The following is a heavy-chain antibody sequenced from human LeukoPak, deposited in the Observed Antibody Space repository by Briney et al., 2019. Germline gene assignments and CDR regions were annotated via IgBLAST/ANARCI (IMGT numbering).Heavy chain of an antibody. CDR3: TRQSDDILTGGPYYYYYYMDV. Sequence: GGSLRLFCAASGFTFSRYGMQWVRQAPGKGLEWVAIITYDGTDKNYADSVKGRFTISRDDSKNTAYLQMNSLKTEDTAVYYCTRQSDDILTGGPYYYYYYMDVWGKGTTVTISS. J-gene: IGHJ6*03. V-gene: IGHV3-30*03. CDR1: GFTFSRYG. CDR2: ITYDGTDK. D-gene: IGHD3-9*01.